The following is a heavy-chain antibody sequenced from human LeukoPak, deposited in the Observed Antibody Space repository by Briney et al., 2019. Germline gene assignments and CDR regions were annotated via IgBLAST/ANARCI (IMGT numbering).Heavy chain of an antibody. CDR3: ARDAASSPGDY. CDR1: GFTFSSYG. J-gene: IGHJ4*02. CDR2: IWYDGSNK. V-gene: IGHV3-33*01. Sequence: PGGSLRLSCAASGFTFSSYGMHWVRQAPGKGLEWVAVIWYDGSNKYYADSVKGQFTISRDNSKSTLYLQMNSLRAEDTAVYYCARDAASSPGDYWGQGTLVTVSS.